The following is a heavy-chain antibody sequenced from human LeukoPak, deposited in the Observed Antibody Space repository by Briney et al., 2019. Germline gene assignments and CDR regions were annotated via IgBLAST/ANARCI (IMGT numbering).Heavy chain of an antibody. D-gene: IGHD2-21*01. Sequence: PGGSLRLSCAASGFTFSSYEMNWVRQAPGKGLEWLSYIIGSGSTTQYADSVRDRFTISRDNDKNAVYLQMNSLRADDTAIYYCVRDRGGAYSGDNLFDPWSQGTLVTVSS. CDR3: VRDRGGAYSGDNLFDP. V-gene: IGHV3-48*03. CDR2: IIGSGSTT. J-gene: IGHJ5*02. CDR1: GFTFSSYE.